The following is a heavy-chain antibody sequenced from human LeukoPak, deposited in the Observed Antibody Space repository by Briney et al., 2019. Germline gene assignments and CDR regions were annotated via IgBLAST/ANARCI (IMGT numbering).Heavy chain of an antibody. CDR2: INHSGST. Sequence: PSETLSLTCAVYGGSFSGYYWSWIRQPPGKGLEWIGEINHSGSTNYNPSLKSRVTISVDTSKNQFSLKLSSVTAADTAVYYCARGNIVVVPAAILYYFDYWGQGTLVTVSS. V-gene: IGHV4-34*01. CDR3: ARGNIVVVPAAILYYFDY. D-gene: IGHD2-2*01. CDR1: GGSFSGYY. J-gene: IGHJ4*02.